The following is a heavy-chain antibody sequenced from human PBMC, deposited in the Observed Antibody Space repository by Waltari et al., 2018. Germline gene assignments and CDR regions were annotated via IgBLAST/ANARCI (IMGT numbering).Heavy chain of an antibody. V-gene: IGHV4-59*01. CDR3: ARYSRKFNDFWSAEGNAFDI. J-gene: IGHJ3*02. D-gene: IGHD3-3*01. CDR1: GGSINFYH. CDR2: SYYSGST. Sequence: QVQLQESGPGLVKPSETLSLTCTVSGGSINFYHWSWIRQPPGKGLEWIGYSYYSGSTTYNPALESPVSISIDTSKTHFSLKLTSVTPADTAVYYCARYSRKFNDFWSAEGNAFDIWGQGALVTVSS.